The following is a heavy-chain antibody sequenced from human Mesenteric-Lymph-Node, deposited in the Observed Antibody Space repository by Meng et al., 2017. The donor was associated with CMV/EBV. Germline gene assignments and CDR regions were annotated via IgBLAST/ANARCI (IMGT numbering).Heavy chain of an antibody. J-gene: IGHJ4*02. CDR3: ANFGKSIYTDDY. CDR2: ISTGGDIT. V-gene: IGHV3-23*01. Sequence: GESLKISCVASGFTFSSYTMSWVRQAPGKGLEWVSLISTGGDITYYADSVKGRFTIFRDNSNSILYLQMSSLRAEDTAVYFCANFGKSIYTDDYWGQGTLVTVSS. CDR1: GFTFSSYT. D-gene: IGHD2-2*02.